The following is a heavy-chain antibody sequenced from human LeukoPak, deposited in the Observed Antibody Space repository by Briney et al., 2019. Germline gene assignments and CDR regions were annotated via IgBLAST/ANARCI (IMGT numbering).Heavy chain of an antibody. CDR3: ARDLPYTYYYGSGSYWY. D-gene: IGHD3-10*01. Sequence: GGSLRLSCAASGFTFDDYGMSWVRQAPGKGLEWVSYINWNGGRTGYADSVKGRFTISRDNAKNSLYLQMNSLRAEDTAVYYCARDLPYTYYYGSGSYWYWGQGTLVTVSS. CDR1: GFTFDDYG. J-gene: IGHJ4*02. CDR2: INWNGGRT. V-gene: IGHV3-20*04.